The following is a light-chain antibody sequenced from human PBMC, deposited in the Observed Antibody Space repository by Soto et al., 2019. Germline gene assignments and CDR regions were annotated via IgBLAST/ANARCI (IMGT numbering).Light chain of an antibody. V-gene: IGKV3-11*01. J-gene: IGKJ5*01. CDR3: QQLHGYPIT. CDR2: DIS. CDR1: QNLGTLY. Sequence: EIVLTQSPGTLSLSPGERGTLSCRASQNLGTLYLAWFQQKPGQAPKLLIYDISKRATGIPARFSGSGSGTDFTLTISSLQPEDFATYYCQQLHGYPITFGQGTRLEIK.